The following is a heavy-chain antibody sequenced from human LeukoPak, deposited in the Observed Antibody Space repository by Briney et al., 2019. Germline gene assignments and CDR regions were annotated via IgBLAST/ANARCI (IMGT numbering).Heavy chain of an antibody. CDR3: ASSLVAGYYYYSYYYMDV. Sequence: GGSLRLSCGASGFTFSSYAMHWVRQAPGKGLEWVAVISYDGSNKYYADSVKGRFTISRDNAKNSLYLQMNSLRAEDTAVYYCASSLVAGYYYYSYYYMDVWGKGTTVTVSS. J-gene: IGHJ6*03. CDR2: ISYDGSNK. D-gene: IGHD5-18*01. CDR1: GFTFSSYA. V-gene: IGHV3-30*04.